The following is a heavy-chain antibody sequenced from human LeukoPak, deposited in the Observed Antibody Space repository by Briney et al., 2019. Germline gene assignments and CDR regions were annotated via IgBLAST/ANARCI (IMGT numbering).Heavy chain of an antibody. D-gene: IGHD2-2*01. CDR1: GGSISSYY. V-gene: IGHV4-59*12. CDR3: ARGVVPAAKGNWFDP. Sequence: SETLSLTCTVSGGSISSYYWSWIRQPPGKGLEWIGYIYYSGSTNYNPSLKSRVTISVDTSKDQFSLKLSSVTAADTAVYYCARGVVPAAKGNWFDPWGQGTLVTVSS. J-gene: IGHJ5*02. CDR2: IYYSGST.